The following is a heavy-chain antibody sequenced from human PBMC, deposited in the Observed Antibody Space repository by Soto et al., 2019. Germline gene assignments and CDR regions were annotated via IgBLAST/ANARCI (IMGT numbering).Heavy chain of an antibody. J-gene: IGHJ4*02. D-gene: IGHD3-22*01. Sequence: SETLSLTCTVSGGSISSYYWSWIRQPPGRGLEWIGYIYNSGNTNYNPSLKSRVTISVDSSKNQFSLKLDSVTAADTAVYYCARLGGYYQAFDSWGQGTLVTVS. CDR2: IYNSGNT. CDR1: GGSISSYY. V-gene: IGHV4-59*08. CDR3: ARLGGYYQAFDS.